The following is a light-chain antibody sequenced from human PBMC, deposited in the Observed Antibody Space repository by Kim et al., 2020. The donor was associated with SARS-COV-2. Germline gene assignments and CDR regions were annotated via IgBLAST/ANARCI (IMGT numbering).Light chain of an antibody. J-gene: IGKJ2*01. CDR3: QQYNNGPPYT. CDR1: QSVTSN. V-gene: IGKV3-15*01. CDR2: GAS. Sequence: EIVMMQSPATLSVSPGERATLSCRASQSVTSNLAWYQQKPGQAPRLLIYGASTRVTTIPARFSGSGSGTEFTLTISSLQSEDFAVYYCQQYNNGPPYTFGQGTKVDIK.